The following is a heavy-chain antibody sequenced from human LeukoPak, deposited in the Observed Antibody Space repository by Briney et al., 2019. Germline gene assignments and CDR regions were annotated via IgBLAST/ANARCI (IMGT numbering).Heavy chain of an antibody. CDR2: IHYSGST. CDR1: GGSISSSSYY. J-gene: IGHJ4*02. D-gene: IGHD3-3*01. Sequence: KSSETLSLTCTVSGGSISSSSYYWGWIRQPPGKGLEWIGSIHYSGSTYYNPSLKSRVTISVDTSKNQFSLKLSSVTAADTAVYYCARACGITIFGVVINYYFDYWGQGTLVTVSS. CDR3: ARACGITIFGVVINYYFDY. V-gene: IGHV4-39*07.